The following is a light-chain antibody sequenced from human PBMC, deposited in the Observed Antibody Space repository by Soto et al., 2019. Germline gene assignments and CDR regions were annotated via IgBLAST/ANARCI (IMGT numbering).Light chain of an antibody. Sequence: QSALTQPASVSGSPGQSVTISCTGTSSDVGGYDYVSWYQQDPGKAPKFMIYEVTNRPSGVSHRFSGSKSGNTASLTISGLQAEDEADYYCSSYTTTSTYVFGTGTKVTVL. V-gene: IGLV2-14*01. J-gene: IGLJ1*01. CDR3: SSYTTTSTYV. CDR2: EVT. CDR1: SSDVGGYDY.